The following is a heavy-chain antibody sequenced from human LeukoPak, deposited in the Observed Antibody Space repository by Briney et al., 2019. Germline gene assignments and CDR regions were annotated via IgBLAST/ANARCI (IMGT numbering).Heavy chain of an antibody. J-gene: IGHJ6*02. CDR1: GYTFTGYY. CDR3: AASPLAAADRWYYYYGMDV. V-gene: IGHV1-2*06. CDR2: TNPNSGGT. Sequence: ASVKVSCKASGYTFTGYYMHWVRQAPGQGLEWMGRTNPNSGGTNYAQKFQGRVTITRDMSTSTAYMELSSLRSEDTAVYYCAASPLAAADRWYYYYGMDVWGQGTTVTVSS. D-gene: IGHD6-13*01.